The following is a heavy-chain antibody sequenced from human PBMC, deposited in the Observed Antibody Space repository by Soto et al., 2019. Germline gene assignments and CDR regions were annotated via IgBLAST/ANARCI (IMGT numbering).Heavy chain of an antibody. D-gene: IGHD6-19*01. J-gene: IGHJ4*02. V-gene: IGHV3-66*01. CDR2: ISSDGSK. CDR1: GFTVSSNY. CDR3: ARDVSSGWYYFDY. Sequence: GGSLRLSCAASGFTVSSNYMSWVHQAPGKGPEWVSVISSDGSKYYADSVKVRFTISRDNSKNTLYLQMNSLRAEDTAVYFCARDVSSGWYYFDYWGQGTLVTVSS.